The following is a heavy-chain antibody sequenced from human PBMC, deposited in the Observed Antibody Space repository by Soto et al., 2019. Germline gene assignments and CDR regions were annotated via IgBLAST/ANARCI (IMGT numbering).Heavy chain of an antibody. Sequence: ASVKVSCKASGYTFTSYGISWVRQAPGQGLEWMGWISAYNGNTNYAQKLQGRVTMTTDTSTSTAYMELGSLRSDDTAVYYCARESPLGGYSYGYYYWAQRTPVTVSS. J-gene: IGHJ4*02. D-gene: IGHD5-18*01. CDR2: ISAYNGNT. CDR3: ARESPLGGYSYGYYY. V-gene: IGHV1-18*01. CDR1: GYTFTSYG.